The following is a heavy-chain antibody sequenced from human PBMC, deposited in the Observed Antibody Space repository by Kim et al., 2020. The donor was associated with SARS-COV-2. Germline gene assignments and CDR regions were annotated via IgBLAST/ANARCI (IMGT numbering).Heavy chain of an antibody. CDR3: ARTRILGRTRDAFDI. V-gene: IGHV5-51*01. D-gene: IGHD3-9*01. CDR1: GYSFTSYW. Sequence: GESLKISCKGSGYSFTSYWIGWVRQMPGKGLEWMGIIYPGDSDTRYSPSFQGQVTISADKSISTAYLQWSSLKASDTAMYYCARTRILGRTRDAFDIWGQGTMVTVSS. CDR2: IYPGDSDT. J-gene: IGHJ3*02.